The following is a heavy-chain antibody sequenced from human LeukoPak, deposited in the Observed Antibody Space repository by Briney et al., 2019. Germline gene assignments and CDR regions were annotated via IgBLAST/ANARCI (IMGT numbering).Heavy chain of an antibody. D-gene: IGHD3-10*01. CDR1: GYTFTGYH. CDR3: ARDPSYHYGSGSYDGLGYGMDV. V-gene: IGHV1-2*02. Sequence: EGAVNVSCKASGYTFTGYHMHWVRQAPGQGREWVGWINPNNGCTNYAQKFQGRVTMTSDSSISAAYMDLNRLRASGADGYYCARDPSYHYGSGSYDGLGYGMDVWGQGTTVTVSS. J-gene: IGHJ6*02. CDR2: INPNNGCT.